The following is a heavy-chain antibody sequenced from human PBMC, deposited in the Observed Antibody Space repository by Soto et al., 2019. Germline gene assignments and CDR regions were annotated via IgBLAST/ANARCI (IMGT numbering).Heavy chain of an antibody. D-gene: IGHD3-22*01. V-gene: IGHV3-23*01. Sequence: GGSLRLSCAASGFTFSSYAMSWVRQAPGKGLEWVSAISGSGGSTYYADSVKGRFTISRDNSKNTLYLQMNSLRAEDTAVYYCANAGGRRQDSSGFDDAFDIWGQGTMVTVSS. CDR3: ANAGGRRQDSSGFDDAFDI. J-gene: IGHJ3*02. CDR2: ISGSGGST. CDR1: GFTFSSYA.